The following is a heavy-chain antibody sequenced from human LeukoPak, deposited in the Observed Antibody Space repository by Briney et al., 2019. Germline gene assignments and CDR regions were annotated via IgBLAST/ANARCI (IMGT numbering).Heavy chain of an antibody. CDR2: ISSSSSTI. J-gene: IGHJ3*02. CDR3: AKDRPLGYYDSSGSIGSGAFDI. D-gene: IGHD3-22*01. CDR1: GFTFSSYS. Sequence: GGSLRLSCAASGFTFSSYSMNWVRQAPGKGLEWVSYISSSSSTIYYADSVKGRFTISRDNSKNTLYLQMNSLRAEDTAVYYCAKDRPLGYYDSSGSIGSGAFDIWGQGTMVTVSS. V-gene: IGHV3-48*01.